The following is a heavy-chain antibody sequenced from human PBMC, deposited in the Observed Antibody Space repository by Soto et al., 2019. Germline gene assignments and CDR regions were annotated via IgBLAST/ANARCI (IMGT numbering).Heavy chain of an antibody. CDR2: AHHSGRT. CDR3: ARSEATGLDY. Sequence: QVQLQESGPGLVKPSGTLSLTCTVSGGSMTSSNWWNWVRQSPGKGLEWIGEAHHSGRTNYNPSLKSRVTISVDKSKNHFSLKLSSVTAADTAVYYCARSEATGLDYWGQGTLVTASS. D-gene: IGHD1-26*01. J-gene: IGHJ4*02. CDR1: GGSMTSSNW. V-gene: IGHV4-4*02.